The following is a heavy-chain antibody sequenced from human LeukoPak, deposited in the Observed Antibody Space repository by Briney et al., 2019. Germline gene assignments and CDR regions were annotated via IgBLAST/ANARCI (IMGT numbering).Heavy chain of an antibody. Sequence: GGSLRLSCAPSGFIFEDYGMHWVRQAPGKGLEWVSGINWNGGSTGYADSVKGRFAISRDNAKNSLYLQMNSLRAEDTALYYCARWGSGYNLFDYWGQGILVTVSS. D-gene: IGHD3-3*01. CDR1: GFIFEDYG. CDR3: ARWGSGYNLFDY. J-gene: IGHJ4*02. CDR2: INWNGGST. V-gene: IGHV3-20*04.